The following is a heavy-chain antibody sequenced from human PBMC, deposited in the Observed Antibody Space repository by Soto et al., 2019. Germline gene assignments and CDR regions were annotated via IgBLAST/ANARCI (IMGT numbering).Heavy chain of an antibody. CDR2: ISHDGGEK. CDR1: GFTFSTTG. D-gene: IGHD6-19*01. CDR3: AKDLYGAGWYNYLDP. V-gene: IGHV3-30*18. J-gene: IGHJ5*02. Sequence: QVHLVESGGGVVQPGRSLRLSCAASGFTFSTTGMHWVRQAPGKGLEWVAMISHDGGEKFYTDSVKGRFTISGDTSKNTLYLQLDSLRPEDTAIYHCAKDLYGAGWYNYLDPWGQGTLVTVSP.